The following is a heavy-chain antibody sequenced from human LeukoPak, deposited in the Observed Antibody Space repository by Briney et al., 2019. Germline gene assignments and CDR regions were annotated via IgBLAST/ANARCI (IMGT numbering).Heavy chain of an antibody. V-gene: IGHV3-7*01. CDR3: ASGRQLGY. CDR2: IKEDGSEK. Sequence: GSLRLSCAASGVTFSNYWMSWVRQAPGKGLEWVANIKEDGSEKYYVDSVKGRFTISRDNARHSLYLQMNSLRAEDTAVYYCASGRQLGYWGQGTLVTVSS. D-gene: IGHD6-13*01. CDR1: GVTFSNYW. J-gene: IGHJ4*02.